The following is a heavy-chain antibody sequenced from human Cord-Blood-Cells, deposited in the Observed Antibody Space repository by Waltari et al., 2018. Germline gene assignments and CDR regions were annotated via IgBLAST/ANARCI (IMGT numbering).Heavy chain of an antibody. D-gene: IGHD7-27*01. V-gene: IGHV4-34*01. Sequence: QVQLQQWGAGLLKPSETLSLTCAVYGGSFSGYYWSWIRQPPGKGLEWIGAINHSGSTNYNPSLKSRVTISVDTSKNQFSLKLSSVTAADTAVYYCARGKTGDEDYWGQGTLVTVSS. J-gene: IGHJ4*02. CDR1: GGSFSGYY. CDR3: ARGKTGDEDY. CDR2: INHSGST.